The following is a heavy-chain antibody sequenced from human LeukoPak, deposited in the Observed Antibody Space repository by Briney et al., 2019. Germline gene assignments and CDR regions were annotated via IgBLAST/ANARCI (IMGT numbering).Heavy chain of an antibody. D-gene: IGHD3-3*01. CDR3: AKDPSSYDFWSGYYPLNWFDP. CDR2: IRYDGSNK. V-gene: IGHV3-30*02. Sequence: PGGSLRLSCAASGFTFSSYGMHWVRQAPGKGLEWVAFIRYDGSNKYYADSVKGRFTISRDNSKNTLYLQMNGLRAEDTAVYYCAKDPSSYDFWSGYYPLNWFDPWGQGTLVTVSS. J-gene: IGHJ5*02. CDR1: GFTFSSYG.